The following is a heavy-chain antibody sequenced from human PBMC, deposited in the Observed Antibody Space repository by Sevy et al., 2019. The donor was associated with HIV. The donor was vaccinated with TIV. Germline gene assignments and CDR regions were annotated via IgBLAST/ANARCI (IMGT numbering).Heavy chain of an antibody. CDR2: ISAYNGNT. CDR1: GYTFTSYG. V-gene: IGHV1-18*01. CDR3: ARATAQLSCYHCYYYYYGMDV. Sequence: ASVKVSCKASGYTFTSYGISWVRQAPGQGLEWMGWISAYNGNTNYAQKLQGRVTMTTDTSTSTAYMELRSLRSDDTAVYYCARATAQLSCYHCYYYYYGMDVWGQGTTVTVPS. J-gene: IGHJ6*02. D-gene: IGHD2-2*01.